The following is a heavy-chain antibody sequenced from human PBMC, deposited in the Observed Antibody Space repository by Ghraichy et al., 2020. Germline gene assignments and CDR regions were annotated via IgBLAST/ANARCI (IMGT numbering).Heavy chain of an antibody. D-gene: IGHD2-21*02. Sequence: SETLSLTCTVSGGSISSGDYYWSWIRLPPGKGLEWIGYIYYSGSTYYNPSLKSRVTISVDTSKNQFSLKLSSVTAADTAVYYCARVLGGDDFDYWGQGTLVTVSS. CDR2: IYYSGST. CDR3: ARVLGGDDFDY. CDR1: GGSISSGDYY. J-gene: IGHJ4*02. V-gene: IGHV4-30-4*01.